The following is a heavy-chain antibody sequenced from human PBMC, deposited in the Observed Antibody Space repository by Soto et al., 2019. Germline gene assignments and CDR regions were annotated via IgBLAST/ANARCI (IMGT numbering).Heavy chain of an antibody. CDR1: GGSISSSSYD. CDR3: ARHHAWFGELLPNWFAP. J-gene: IGHJ5*02. V-gene: IGHV4-39*01. D-gene: IGHD3-10*01. CDR2: IYYSGST. Sequence: SDTLSLTCTVSGGSISSSSYDWGWIRQPPGKGLEWIGSIYYSGSTYYNPSLKSRVTISVDTSKNQFSLKLSSVTAADTAVYYCARHHAWFGELLPNWFAPWGQGTLVTVS.